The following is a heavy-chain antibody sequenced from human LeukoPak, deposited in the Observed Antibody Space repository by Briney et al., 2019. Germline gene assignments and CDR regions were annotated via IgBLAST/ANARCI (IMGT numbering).Heavy chain of an antibody. Sequence: GGSLRLSCAASGFTFDDYGMSWVRQAPGKGLEWVSGINWNGGSTGYADSVKGRFTISRDNAKNSLYLQMNSLRAEDTALYYCARSGYDSWSGYQHGYYYYMDVWGKGTTVTVSS. D-gene: IGHD3-3*01. J-gene: IGHJ6*03. CDR3: ARSGYDSWSGYQHGYYYYMDV. V-gene: IGHV3-20*04. CDR1: GFTFDDYG. CDR2: INWNGGST.